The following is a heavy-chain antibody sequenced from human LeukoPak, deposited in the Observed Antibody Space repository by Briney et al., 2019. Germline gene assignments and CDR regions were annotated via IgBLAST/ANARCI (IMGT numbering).Heavy chain of an antibody. CDR3: ARDQRYCSTTSCHDAFDI. CDR2: MLHSGDT. D-gene: IGHD2-2*01. V-gene: IGHV4-31*03. J-gene: IGHJ3*02. CDR1: GGSLSGGSYY. Sequence: SQTLSLTCTVSGGSLSGGSYYWSWIRQHPEKGLEWIGYMLHSGDTYYNPSLESRVTISVDTSKSQFSPRPSSVTAADTAVYFCARDQRYCSTTSCHDAFDIWGQGTMVTVSS.